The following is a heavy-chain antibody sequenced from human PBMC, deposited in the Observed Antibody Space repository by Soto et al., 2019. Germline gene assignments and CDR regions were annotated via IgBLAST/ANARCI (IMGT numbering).Heavy chain of an antibody. CDR3: ATSNWFDP. J-gene: IGHJ5*02. D-gene: IGHD2-2*01. CDR2: IYYSGST. V-gene: IGHV4-39*05. CDR1: GGSISSSNYY. Sequence: QLQLQESGPGLVKPSETPSLTCTVSGGSISSSNYYWGWIRQPPGKGLEWIGSIYYSGSTYYNPSLKSRVTISVDTSKNQFSLKLSSVTAADTAVYYCATSNWFDPWGQGTLVTVSS.